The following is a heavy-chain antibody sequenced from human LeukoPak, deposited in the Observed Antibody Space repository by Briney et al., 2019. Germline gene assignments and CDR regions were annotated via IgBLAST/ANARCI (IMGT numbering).Heavy chain of an antibody. J-gene: IGHJ5*02. Sequence: AGGSLRLSCAASGFTFSSYSMNWVRQSPGKGLEWVSSISSSSSYIYYADSVKGRFTISRDNAKNSLYVQMNSLRAEDMAVYYCARGRGYCSSTSCLNWFDPWGQGTLVTVSS. CDR3: ARGRGYCSSTSCLNWFDP. CDR2: ISSSSSYI. V-gene: IGHV3-21*01. CDR1: GFTFSSYS. D-gene: IGHD2-2*01.